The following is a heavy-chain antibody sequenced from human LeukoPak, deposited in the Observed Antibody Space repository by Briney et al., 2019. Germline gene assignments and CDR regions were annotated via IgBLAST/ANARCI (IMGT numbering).Heavy chain of an antibody. CDR3: ARAVGPRGGNWFDP. V-gene: IGHV1-46*01. Sequence: ASVKVSCKASGYTFTSYFMHWVRQAPGQGLEWMGVVNPSSGSTTYSQKFQGRVTMTRDTSTSTVYMDLSSLRSEDTALYHCARAVGPRGGNWFDPWGQGTLVTVSS. J-gene: IGHJ5*02. D-gene: IGHD1-26*01. CDR1: GYTFTSYF. CDR2: VNPSSGST.